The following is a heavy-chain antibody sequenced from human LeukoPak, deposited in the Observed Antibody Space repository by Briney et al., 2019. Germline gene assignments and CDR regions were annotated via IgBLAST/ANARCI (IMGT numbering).Heavy chain of an antibody. CDR1: GFTFSSYE. V-gene: IGHV3-48*03. CDR3: ARLDYGDYRGAFDI. D-gene: IGHD4-17*01. J-gene: IGHJ3*02. Sequence: GGSLRLSCAASGFTFSSYEMNWVRQAPGKGLEWVSYISSSGSTIYYADSVKGRFTISRDNAKNSLYLQMNSLRAEDTAVYYCARLDYGDYRGAFDIWGQRTMVTVSS. CDR2: ISSSGSTI.